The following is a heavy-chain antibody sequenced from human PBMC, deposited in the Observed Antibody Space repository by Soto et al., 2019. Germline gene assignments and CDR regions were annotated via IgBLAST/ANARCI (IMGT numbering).Heavy chain of an antibody. D-gene: IGHD2-8*01. V-gene: IGHV3-33*01. CDR3: ARDGSYCTNCVCYKAFHY. CDR1: GFTLSSYG. J-gene: IGHJ4*02. Sequence: QVQLVESGGGVVQRGRSLRLSCAASGFTLSSYGMHWVRQAPGKGLEWVAVIWYDGSNKYYVDYVKGRFTISRDNYKNPLYLQMNSLRAEDTAVYYCARDGSYCTNCVCYKAFHYWGQGTLVTFSS. CDR2: IWYDGSNK.